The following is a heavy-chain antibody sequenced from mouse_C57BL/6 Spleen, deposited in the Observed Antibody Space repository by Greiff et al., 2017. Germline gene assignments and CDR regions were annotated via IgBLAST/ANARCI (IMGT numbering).Heavy chain of an antibody. CDR2: IYPGDGDT. CDR1: GYAFSSYW. V-gene: IGHV1-80*01. Sequence: VQLQQSGADLVKPGASVKISCKASGYAFSSYWMNWVKQRPGKGLEWIGQIYPGDGDTNYNGKFKGKATLTADKSSSTAYMQRSSLAAEDSAVYSCARWDYAVRWGQGTTLTVSS. J-gene: IGHJ2*01. D-gene: IGHD2-4*01. CDR3: ARWDYAVR.